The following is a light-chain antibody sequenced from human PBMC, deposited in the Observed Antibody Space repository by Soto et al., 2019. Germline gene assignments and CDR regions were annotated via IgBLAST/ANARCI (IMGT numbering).Light chain of an antibody. CDR2: GGS. V-gene: IGKV1D-12*01. Sequence: DIQMTQSPSSVSASIGDTVTITCRASQDISPLLAWYQQKPGNAPKRLIYGGSTLESGVPSRFSGRGSGTDFTLTISSLQPEDFATCFCQQADSSPLTFGGGTKGEIK. J-gene: IGKJ4*01. CDR3: QQADSSPLT. CDR1: QDISPL.